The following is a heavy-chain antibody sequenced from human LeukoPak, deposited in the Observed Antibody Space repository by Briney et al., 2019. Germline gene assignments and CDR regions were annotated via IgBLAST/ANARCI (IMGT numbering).Heavy chain of an antibody. V-gene: IGHV3-66*01. Sequence: RPGGPLRLSCAASGFTVSSNYMSWVRQAPGKGLEWVSVISGGTTLYADSVKGRFTISRDNSKNTLYLQMINLRDEDTAVYHCARGLRDGYSNYWYFDLWGRGTLITVSS. CDR1: GFTVSSNY. J-gene: IGHJ2*01. D-gene: IGHD5-24*01. CDR2: ISGGTT. CDR3: ARGLRDGYSNYWYFDL.